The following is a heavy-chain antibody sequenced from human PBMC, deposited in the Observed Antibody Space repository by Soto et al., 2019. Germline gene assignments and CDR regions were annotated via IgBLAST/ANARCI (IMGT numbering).Heavy chain of an antibody. D-gene: IGHD3-16*02. J-gene: IGHJ4*02. CDR3: ARVDVSTDRSFDF. CDR2: INPRGDST. Sequence: GGSLRLSCVASGFTFSRHGLSWVRQAPGKGLEWCSTINPRGDSTFYAYSVKGRFTISRDNSKYRVYLQMNSLTVGDTAVYLCARVDVSTDRSFDFWGQGALVTVSS. CDR1: GFTFSRHG. V-gene: IGHV3-23*01.